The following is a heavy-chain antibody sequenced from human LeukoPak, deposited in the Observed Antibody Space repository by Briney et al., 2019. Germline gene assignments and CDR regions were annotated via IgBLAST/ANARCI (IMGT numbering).Heavy chain of an antibody. Sequence: PSETLSLTCTISADSINIYYWTWIRQPAGKGLEWIGRVYPSGNTNYNPSLKSRVTMSVDTSKNQFSLKLSSVTAADTAVYYCARTSKSPYDYVWGSDQLPYLFDYWGQGTLVTVSS. CDR3: ARTSKSPYDYVWGSDQLPYLFDY. V-gene: IGHV4-4*07. J-gene: IGHJ4*02. CDR2: VYPSGNT. D-gene: IGHD3-16*02. CDR1: ADSINIYY.